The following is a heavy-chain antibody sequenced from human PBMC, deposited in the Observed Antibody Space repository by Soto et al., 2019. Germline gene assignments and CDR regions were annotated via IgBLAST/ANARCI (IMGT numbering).Heavy chain of an antibody. J-gene: IGHJ6*02. CDR3: ARDRIVVVPAAIQVYYYYGMDV. Sequence: PGGALRLSCAASVFTFSSYAMHWVRQAPGKGLEWVAVISYDGSNKYYADSVKGRFTISRDNSKNTLYLQMNSLRAEDTAVYYCARDRIVVVPAAIQVYYYYGMDVWGQGTTVTVSS. CDR2: ISYDGSNK. CDR1: VFTFSSYA. D-gene: IGHD2-2*02. V-gene: IGHV3-30-3*01.